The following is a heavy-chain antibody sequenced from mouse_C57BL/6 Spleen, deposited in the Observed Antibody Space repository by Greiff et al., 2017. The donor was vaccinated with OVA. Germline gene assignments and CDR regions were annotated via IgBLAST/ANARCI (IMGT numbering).Heavy chain of an antibody. CDR3: ARDAGVYWYFDV. J-gene: IGHJ1*03. CDR1: GFTFSDYY. Sequence: DVQLVESEGGLVQPGSSMKLSCTASGFTFSDYYMAWVRQVPEKGLEWVANINYDGSSTYYLDSLKSRFIISRDNAKNILYLQMSSLKSEDTATYYCARDAGVYWYFDVWGTGTTVTVSS. V-gene: IGHV5-16*01. CDR2: INYDGSST. D-gene: IGHD4-1*01.